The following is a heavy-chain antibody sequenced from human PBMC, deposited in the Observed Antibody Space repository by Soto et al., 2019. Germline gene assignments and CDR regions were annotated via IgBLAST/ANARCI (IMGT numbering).Heavy chain of an antibody. J-gene: IGHJ6*02. V-gene: IGHV4-34*01. D-gene: IGHD3-3*01. CDR2: INHSGST. CDR3: SRITIFGVVSLRYYYYYGMDV. Sequence: NPSETLSLTCAVYGGSFSGYYWSWIRQPPGKGLEWIGEINHSGSTNYNPSLKSRVTISVDTSKNQFSLKLSSVTAADTAVYYCSRITIFGVVSLRYYYYYGMDVWGQGATVTVSS. CDR1: GGSFSGYY.